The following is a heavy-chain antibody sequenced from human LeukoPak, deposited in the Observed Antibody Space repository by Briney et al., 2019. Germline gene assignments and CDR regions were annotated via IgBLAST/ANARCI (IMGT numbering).Heavy chain of an antibody. CDR1: GFTVSSNY. CDR2: ISSSGSTI. D-gene: IGHD3-9*01. V-gene: IGHV3-11*04. J-gene: IGHJ4*02. Sequence: GGSLRLSCAASGFTVSSNYMSWIRQAPGKGLEWVSYISSSGSTIYYADSVKGRFTISRDNSASTLYLQLNSLRPEDTAVYYCATGRGLPGYQYFDYWGQGTLVAVSS. CDR3: ATGRGLPGYQYFDY.